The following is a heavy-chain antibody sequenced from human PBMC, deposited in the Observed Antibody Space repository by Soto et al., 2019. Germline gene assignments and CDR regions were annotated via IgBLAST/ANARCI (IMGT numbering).Heavy chain of an antibody. CDR3: AKTPYDYFYYYGLDV. V-gene: IGHV3-23*01. Sequence: PGWSLRLSCVVAKLVYRGYGSSWDSQAPGKGLEWVSAITGNGGTTEYADSVKGRFSISRDNTKSTLSLQMNSLRAEDTAVYYCAKTPYDYFYYYGLDVWGQGTTVTVSS. CDR2: ITGNGGTT. CDR1: KLVYRGYG. J-gene: IGHJ6*02.